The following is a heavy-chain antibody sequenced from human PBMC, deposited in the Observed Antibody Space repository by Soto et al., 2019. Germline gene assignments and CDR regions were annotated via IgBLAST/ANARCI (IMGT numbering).Heavy chain of an antibody. CDR2: ISSSSSTI. V-gene: IGHV3-48*02. CDR3: ARTLGFGELAPYYYYYYGMDV. Sequence: GGSLRLSCAASGFTFSSYSMNWVRQAPGKGLEWVSYISSSSSTIYYADSVKGRFTISRDNAKNSLYLQMNSLRDEDTAVYYCARTLGFGELAPYYYYYYGMDVWGQGTTVTVSS. D-gene: IGHD3-10*01. J-gene: IGHJ6*02. CDR1: GFTFSSYS.